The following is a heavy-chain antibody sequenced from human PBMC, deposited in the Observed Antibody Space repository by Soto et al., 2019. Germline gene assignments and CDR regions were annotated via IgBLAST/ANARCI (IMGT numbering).Heavy chain of an antibody. D-gene: IGHD3-3*02. CDR1: GGSIISSNC. CDR3: ASRIYYYYGMDV. Sequence: SETLSLTCAVSGGSIISSNCLILFRQPPGKGLEWIGEIYHSGSTNYNPSLKSRVTISVDKSKNQFSLKLSSVTAADTAVYYCASRIYYYYGMDVWGQGTTVTVSS. V-gene: IGHV4-4*02. CDR2: IYHSGST. J-gene: IGHJ6*02.